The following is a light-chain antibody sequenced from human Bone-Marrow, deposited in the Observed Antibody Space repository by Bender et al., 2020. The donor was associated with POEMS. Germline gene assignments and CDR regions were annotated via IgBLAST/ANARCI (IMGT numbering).Light chain of an antibody. CDR2: QDT. CDR1: NLEYKH. Sequence: SDELTQPPSVSVSPGQTAAITCSGDNLEYKHAWWYQQKPGQSPILVMYQDTRRPSGIPERISGSKSGNTVTLSIGGTQAIDEADYYCQAWDGSTGVFGSGTKVTVL. J-gene: IGLJ1*01. CDR3: QAWDGSTGV. V-gene: IGLV3-1*01.